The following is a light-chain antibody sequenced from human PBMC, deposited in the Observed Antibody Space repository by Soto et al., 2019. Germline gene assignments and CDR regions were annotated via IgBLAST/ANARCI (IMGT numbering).Light chain of an antibody. J-gene: IGKJ4*01. CDR3: QQRSNLLT. CDR2: DAS. Sequence: EIVLTQSPATLSLSPGERATLSCRASQSVSRYLAWYQQKPGQAPRLLIYDASNRATGIPARFSGSGSGTDFTLTISSLEPEDVAVYYCQQRSNLLTFGGGTKVEIK. CDR1: QSVSRY. V-gene: IGKV3-11*01.